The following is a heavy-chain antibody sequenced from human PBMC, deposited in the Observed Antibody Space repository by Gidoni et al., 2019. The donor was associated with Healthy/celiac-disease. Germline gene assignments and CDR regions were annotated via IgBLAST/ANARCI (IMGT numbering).Heavy chain of an antibody. CDR2: IRWNRCSI. D-gene: IGHD2-15*01. CDR3: AKDQKGRLHDAFDI. V-gene: IGHV3-9*01. CDR1: GFTFDDYA. Sequence: EVQLVESGGGLVQPGRSLRLSCAASGFTFDDYAMHWVRQAPGKGLEWVSGIRWNRCSIGYADSVKGRFTSSRDNDKNSLYLQMNSLRAEDTALYYCAKDQKGRLHDAFDIWGQGTMVTVSS. J-gene: IGHJ3*02.